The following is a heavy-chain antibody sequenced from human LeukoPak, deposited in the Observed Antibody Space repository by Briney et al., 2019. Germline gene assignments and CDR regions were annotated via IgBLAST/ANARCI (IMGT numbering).Heavy chain of an antibody. D-gene: IGHD3-22*01. Sequence: PSETLSLTCTVSGGSISSSSYYWGWIRQPPGQGLEWIGSIYYSGSTYYNPSLKSRVTISADTSKNQFSLKLSSVTAADTVVYYCARDQGGYYDSSGYYTYWGQGTLVTVSS. V-gene: IGHV4-39*07. J-gene: IGHJ4*02. CDR2: IYYSGST. CDR1: GGSISSSSYY. CDR3: ARDQGGYYDSSGYYTY.